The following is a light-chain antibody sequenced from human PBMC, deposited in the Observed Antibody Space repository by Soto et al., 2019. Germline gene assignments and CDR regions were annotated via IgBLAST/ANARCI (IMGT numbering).Light chain of an antibody. CDR2: KAS. Sequence: DIQLSLSPPTPSASVGVSVTIMCRDSQRIGSWVAWYQQKPGKAPKVLIFKASSLESGVPSRFSGSGSGTEFTLTIDSLQPDDFATYYCQLYNSYLWRFGQGTKVDIK. V-gene: IGKV1-5*02. CDR3: QLYNSYLWR. CDR1: QRIGSW. J-gene: IGKJ1*01.